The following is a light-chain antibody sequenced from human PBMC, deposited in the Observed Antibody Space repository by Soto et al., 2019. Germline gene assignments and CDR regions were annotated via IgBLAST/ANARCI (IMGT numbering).Light chain of an antibody. CDR3: ETWDSKTWV. J-gene: IGLJ3*02. CDR1: SGPSSYS. V-gene: IGLV4-60*03. Sequence: SWAQSALGSSVKFTCTLSSGPSSYSIAWHQQQPGKAPRYLMKVEGSGSYSKGSGVPDRFSGSSSGADRYLTISNLQSEDEADYYCETWDSKTWVFGGGTKLTVL. CDR2: VEGSGSY.